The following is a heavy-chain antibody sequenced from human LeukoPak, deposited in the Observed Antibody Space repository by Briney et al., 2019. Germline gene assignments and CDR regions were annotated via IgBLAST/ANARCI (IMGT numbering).Heavy chain of an antibody. J-gene: IGHJ5*02. D-gene: IGHD3-10*01. V-gene: IGHV1-2*02. CDR3: ARVASGHNYGSWFDP. CDR2: INPNSGGT. Sequence: ASVNVSCKTSGFTFTGYYIHWVRQAPGQGLEWMGLINPNSGGTNYAQKFQGRVTLTRDTSISTAYMDLSSLRSDDTALYYCARVASGHNYGSWFDPWGQGTLVTVSS. CDR1: GFTFTGYY.